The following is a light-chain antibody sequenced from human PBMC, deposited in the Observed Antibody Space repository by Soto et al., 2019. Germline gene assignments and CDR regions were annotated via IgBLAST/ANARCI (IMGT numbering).Light chain of an antibody. Sequence: QSVLTQPASVSGSPGQSITISCTGTSSDVGSYNLVSWYQQHPGKAPKLMIYEVSKRPSGVSSRFAGSKSGNTALLTTSGLQAEDEADYYCCSYAGISFDVFGTGTKVTVL. CDR1: SSDVGSYNL. J-gene: IGLJ1*01. CDR2: EVS. CDR3: CSYAGISFDV. V-gene: IGLV2-23*02.